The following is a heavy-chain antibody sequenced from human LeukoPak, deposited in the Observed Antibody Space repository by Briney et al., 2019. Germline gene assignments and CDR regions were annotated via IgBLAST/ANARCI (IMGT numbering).Heavy chain of an antibody. Sequence: GGSLRLSCAASGFTFSSYSMNWDRQAPGKGLEWVSSISSSSSYIYYADSVKGRFTISRDNAKNSLYLRMNSLRAEDTAVYYCAREGYDYYDSSGYYDYWGQGTLVTVSS. V-gene: IGHV3-21*01. CDR2: ISSSSSYI. CDR1: GFTFSSYS. CDR3: AREGYDYYDSSGYYDY. J-gene: IGHJ4*02. D-gene: IGHD3-22*01.